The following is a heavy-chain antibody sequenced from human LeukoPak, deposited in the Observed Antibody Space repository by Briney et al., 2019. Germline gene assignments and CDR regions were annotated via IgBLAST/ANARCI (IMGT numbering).Heavy chain of an antibody. Sequence: PGESLKISCKGSGYSFTSYWIGWVRQMPGKGLEGMGIIYPGDSDTRYSPSFQGQVTISADKSISTAYLQWSSLTASDTAMYYCARQGGGAQHYYYGMDVWGQGTTVTVSS. J-gene: IGHJ6*02. CDR1: GYSFTSYW. CDR2: IYPGDSDT. V-gene: IGHV5-51*01. CDR3: ARQGGGAQHYYYGMDV. D-gene: IGHD2-15*01.